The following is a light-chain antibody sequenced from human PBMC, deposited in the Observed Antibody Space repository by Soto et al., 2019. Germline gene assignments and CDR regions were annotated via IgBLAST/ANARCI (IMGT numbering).Light chain of an antibody. V-gene: IGKV1-5*01. Sequence: DIQMTQSPSTLSASVGDRVTITCRASQSINSWLAWYQQRPGKAPNLLIYDASTLERGVPSRFSGSGSGTDFTLTISSLQPDDFATYYCQQYSGYSTFGQGTRVEIK. CDR3: QQYSGYST. CDR2: DAS. CDR1: QSINSW. J-gene: IGKJ1*01.